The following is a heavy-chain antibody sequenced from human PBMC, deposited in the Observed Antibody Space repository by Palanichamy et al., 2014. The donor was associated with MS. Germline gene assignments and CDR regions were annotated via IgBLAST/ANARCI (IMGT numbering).Heavy chain of an antibody. CDR2: INAGNGNT. D-gene: IGHD6-13*01. V-gene: IGHV1-3*01. CDR1: GYTFTSYA. CDR3: ASTDSSSWYTFGY. J-gene: IGHJ4*02. Sequence: QVQLVQSGAEVKKPGASVKVSCKASGYTFTSYAMHWVCQAPGQRLEWMGWINAGNGNTKYSQKFQGRVTITRDTSASTAYMELSSLRSEDTAVYCCASTDSSSWYTFGYWGQGTLVTVSS.